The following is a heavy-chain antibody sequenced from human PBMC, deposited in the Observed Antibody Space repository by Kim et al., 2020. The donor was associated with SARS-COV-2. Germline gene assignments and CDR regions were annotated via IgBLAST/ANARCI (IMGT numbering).Heavy chain of an antibody. D-gene: IGHD6-19*01. CDR3: ARVQWLVLWFDP. Sequence: ASVKVSCKASGYTFGSYGISWVRQAPGQGLEWMGWISAYNGNTNYAQKLQGRVTMTTDTSTSTAYLELRSLRSDDTAVYYCARVQWLVLWFDPWGQGTLVTVSS. CDR2: ISAYNGNT. CDR1: GYTFGSYG. V-gene: IGHV1-18*04. J-gene: IGHJ5*02.